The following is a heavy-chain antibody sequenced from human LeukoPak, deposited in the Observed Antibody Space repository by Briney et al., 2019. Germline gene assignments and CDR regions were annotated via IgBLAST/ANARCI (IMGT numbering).Heavy chain of an antibody. CDR1: GFTVSSYY. D-gene: IGHD4/OR15-4a*01. CDR2: ISSDGNTK. Sequence: PGGSLRLSCAASGFTVSSYYMSWVRQAPGKGLEWVAVISSDGNTKYYADSVKGRFTISRDNSKNVMSLQMNSLTPEDTAVYYCTKEGSANYLSFDYWGQGTLVTVSS. J-gene: IGHJ4*02. CDR3: TKEGSANYLSFDY. V-gene: IGHV3-30*18.